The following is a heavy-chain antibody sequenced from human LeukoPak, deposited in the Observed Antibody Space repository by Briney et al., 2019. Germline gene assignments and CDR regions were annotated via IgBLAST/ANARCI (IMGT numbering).Heavy chain of an antibody. CDR3: AASRSGSGGYYP. Sequence: ASGPTLVKPTQTLTLTCTFSGFSLSTSGVGVGVGWIRQPPGKALEWLALIYWNDDKRYSPSLNSRLTITKDTSKNQVVLTMTNMDPVDTATYYCAASRSGSGGYYPWGQGTLVTVSS. V-gene: IGHV2-5*01. CDR1: GFSLSTSGVGVG. CDR2: IYWNDDK. D-gene: IGHD3-10*01. J-gene: IGHJ5*02.